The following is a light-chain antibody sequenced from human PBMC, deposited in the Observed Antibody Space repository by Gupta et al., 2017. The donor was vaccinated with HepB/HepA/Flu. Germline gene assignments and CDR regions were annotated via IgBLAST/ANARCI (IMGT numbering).Light chain of an antibody. J-gene: IGLJ2*01. CDR3: QVWDSDTNNAV. V-gene: IGLV3-21*03. Sequence: SSVLTQPHSVSVAPGTTARLLLWGTNIGRKSVHWYQQKPGQAPVLFFHFDRTRLSGIPARFSATYSGTTATFTISRVEAGDVADYFCQVWDSDTNNAVLGGGTKLTVL. CDR1: NIGRKS. CDR2: FDR.